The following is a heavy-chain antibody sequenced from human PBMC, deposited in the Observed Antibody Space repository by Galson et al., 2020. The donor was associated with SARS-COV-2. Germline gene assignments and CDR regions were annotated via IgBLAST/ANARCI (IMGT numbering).Heavy chain of an antibody. CDR3: ARDSHSTGWLSTDYFDY. V-gene: IGHV3-23*01. J-gene: IGHJ4*02. CDR2: VSGAGFNT. D-gene: IGHD6-19*01. CDR1: GFSFGLYA. Sequence: GGSLRLSCAASGFSFGLYAMNWVRQAPGKGLEWISGVSGAGFNTYYADSVKARFTISRDNAKNTLFLHMSSLRADDTAIYFCARDSHSTGWLSTDYFDYWGQGTLVTVSS.